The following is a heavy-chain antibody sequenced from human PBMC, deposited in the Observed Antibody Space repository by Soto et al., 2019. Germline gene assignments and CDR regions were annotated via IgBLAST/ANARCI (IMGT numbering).Heavy chain of an antibody. CDR1: GYTFTGYY. Sequence: ASVKVSCKASGYTFTGYYMHWVRQAPGQGLEWMGWINPNSGGTNYAQKFQGWVTMTRDTSISTAYMELSRLRSDDTAVYYCARDRGYDFWSGYYPPYYFDYWGQGTLVTVSS. CDR3: ARDRGYDFWSGYYPPYYFDY. D-gene: IGHD3-3*01. CDR2: INPNSGGT. J-gene: IGHJ4*02. V-gene: IGHV1-2*04.